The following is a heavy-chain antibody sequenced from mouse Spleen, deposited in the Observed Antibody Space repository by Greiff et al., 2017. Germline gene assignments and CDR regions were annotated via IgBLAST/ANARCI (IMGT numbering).Heavy chain of an antibody. Sequence: QVQLQQSGAELVRPGTSVKISCKASGYTFTNYWLGWVKQRPGPGLEWIGDIYPGGGYTNYNEKFKGKATLTADTSSSTAYMQLSSLTSEDSAVYYCARSGGNYLAWFAYWGQGTLVTVSA. J-gene: IGHJ3*01. CDR1: GYTFTNYW. CDR3: ARSGGNYLAWFAY. D-gene: IGHD2-1*01. V-gene: IGHV1-63*02. CDR2: IYPGGGYT.